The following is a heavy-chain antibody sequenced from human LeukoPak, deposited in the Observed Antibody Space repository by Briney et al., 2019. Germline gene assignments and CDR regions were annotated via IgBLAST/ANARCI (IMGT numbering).Heavy chain of an antibody. V-gene: IGHV4-59*12. CDR2: IYYSGST. J-gene: IGHJ5*02. CDR3: ARGTRRGWLDP. Sequence: PSETLSLTCTVSGGSISSYYWSWIRQPPGKGLEWIGYIYYSGSTNYNPSLKSRVTISVDTSKNQSSLKLSSVTAADTAVYYCARGTRRGWLDPWGQGTLVTVSS. CDR1: GGSISSYY.